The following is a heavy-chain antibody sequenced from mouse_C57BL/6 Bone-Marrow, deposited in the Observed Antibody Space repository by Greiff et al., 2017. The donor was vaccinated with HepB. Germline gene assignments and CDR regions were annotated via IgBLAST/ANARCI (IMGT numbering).Heavy chain of an antibody. CDR3: ARWWLLGAMDY. J-gene: IGHJ4*01. CDR1: GYTFTNYW. D-gene: IGHD2-3*01. CDR2: IYPGGGYT. Sequence: KLQQSGAELVRPGTSVKMSCKASGYTFTNYWIGWAKQRPGHGLEWIGDIYPGGGYTNYNEKFKGKATLTADKSSSTAYMQFSSLTSEDSAIYYCARWWLLGAMDYWGQGTSVTVSS. V-gene: IGHV1-63*01.